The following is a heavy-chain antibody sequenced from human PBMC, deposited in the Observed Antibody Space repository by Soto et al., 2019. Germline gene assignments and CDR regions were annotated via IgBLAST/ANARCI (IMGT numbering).Heavy chain of an antibody. CDR2: FSFSGST. CDR1: GAPINSDNIF. V-gene: IGHV4-39*01. J-gene: IGHJ4*02. D-gene: IGHD6-19*01. CDR3: GKHLGRVAVASSLIGIKY. Sequence: QLQLQESGPALVKPSETLSLTCAVSGAPINSDNIFWGWVRQPPGKGLEWIGSFSFSGSTFYNTSPKGRAAIPGDSSKNQLSLKLSSATAADTAVYYWGKHLGRVAVASSLIGIKYWGQGSLVTVSS.